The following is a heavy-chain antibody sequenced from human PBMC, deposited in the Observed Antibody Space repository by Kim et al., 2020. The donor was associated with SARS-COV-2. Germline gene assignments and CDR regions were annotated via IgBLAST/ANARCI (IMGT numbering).Heavy chain of an antibody. CDR2: IIPSDDMT. Sequence: SVKVSCKASGDTFTSYAFSWVRQAPGQGLEWMGRIIPSDDMTNYAQKFQGRVIITADKSTSTAYMELTSLKSDDTAVYYCATSGEQMPNWFDPWGQGTL. D-gene: IGHD3-10*01. J-gene: IGHJ5*02. V-gene: IGHV1-69*04. CDR1: GDTFTSYA. CDR3: ATSGEQMPNWFDP.